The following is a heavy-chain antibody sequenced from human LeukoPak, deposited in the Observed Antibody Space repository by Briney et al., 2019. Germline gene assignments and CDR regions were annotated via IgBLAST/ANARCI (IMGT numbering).Heavy chain of an antibody. CDR3: ARKPTGGIDYYYYGMDV. D-gene: IGHD2-15*01. Sequence: GGSLRLSCAASGFTFSSYGMHWVRQAPGKGLEWVAFIWYDGSNKYYADPVKGRFTISRDNSKNTLYLQMNSLRAEDTAVYYCARKPTGGIDYYYYGMDVWGQGTTVTVSS. CDR1: GFTFSSYG. CDR2: IWYDGSNK. J-gene: IGHJ6*02. V-gene: IGHV3-33*01.